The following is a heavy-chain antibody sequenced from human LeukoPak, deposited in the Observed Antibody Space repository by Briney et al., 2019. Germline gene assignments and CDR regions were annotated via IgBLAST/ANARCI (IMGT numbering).Heavy chain of an antibody. D-gene: IGHD5/OR15-5a*01. CDR2: IYHSGST. CDR1: GGSISSSNW. V-gene: IGHV4-4*02. Sequence: SGTLSLTCAVSGGSISSSNWWSWIRQPPGKGLEWIGEIYHSGSTNYNPSLKSRVTISVDISKNQFSLKLNSVSAADTAVYYCAREGVSVTNFDYWGRGTPVTVSS. J-gene: IGHJ4*02. CDR3: AREGVSVTNFDY.